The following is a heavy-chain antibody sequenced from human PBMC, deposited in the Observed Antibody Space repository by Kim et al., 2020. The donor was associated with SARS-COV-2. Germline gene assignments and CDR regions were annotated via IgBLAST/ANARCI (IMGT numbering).Heavy chain of an antibody. CDR1: GYTFTSYD. D-gene: IGHD6-19*01. CDR3: ARGGVQVAGTLPYYYYGMDV. V-gene: IGHV1-8*01. J-gene: IGHJ6*02. Sequence: ASVKVSCKASGYTFTSYDINWVRQATGQGLEWMGWMNPNSGNTGYAQKFQGRVTMTRNTSISTAYMELSSLRSEDTAVYYCARGGVQVAGTLPYYYYGMDVWGQGTTVTVSS. CDR2: MNPNSGNT.